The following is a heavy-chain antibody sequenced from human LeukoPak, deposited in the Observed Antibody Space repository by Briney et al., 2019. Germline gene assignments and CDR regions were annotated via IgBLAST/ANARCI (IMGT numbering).Heavy chain of an antibody. CDR1: GVSFSGDY. D-gene: IGHD3-10*01. J-gene: IGHJ5*02. CDR2: INHSGST. Sequence: PSETLSLTCAVYGVSFSGDYWSWIRQPPGKGLDWIGEINHSGSTNYNPSLKSRVTISVDTSKNQFCLNLSSVTAADTAVYYCARRPRGVKTWFDPWGQGTLVIVSS. CDR3: ARRPRGVKTWFDP. V-gene: IGHV4-34*01.